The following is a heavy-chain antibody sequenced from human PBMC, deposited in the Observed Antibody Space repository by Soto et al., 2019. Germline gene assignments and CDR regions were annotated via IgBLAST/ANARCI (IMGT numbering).Heavy chain of an antibody. V-gene: IGHV3-23*01. J-gene: IGHJ3*02. CDR2: ISGSGGST. D-gene: IGHD2-2*01. CDR1: GLTFSSYA. Sequence: GGSLRLSCAASGLTFSSYAMNWVRQAPGKGLEWVSGISGSGGSTYYADSVKGRFTISRDNSKNTVYLQMNSLRADDAAVYYCAKAVDCSSTSCYRSAFDIWGQGTMVTVSS. CDR3: AKAVDCSSTSCYRSAFDI.